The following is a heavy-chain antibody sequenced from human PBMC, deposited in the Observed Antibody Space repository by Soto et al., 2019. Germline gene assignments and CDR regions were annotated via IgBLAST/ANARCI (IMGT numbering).Heavy chain of an antibody. Sequence: QVQLVQSGAEVKKPGASVKVSCKASGYTFTGYYMHWVRQAPGQGLEWLGWINPNSGGTNYEQKFQGWVTMTRDTSISTAYMELSRLRSDDTAVYYCARARARYFADCWGQGTLVTVSS. V-gene: IGHV1-2*04. CDR1: GYTFTGYY. CDR3: ARARARYFADC. CDR2: INPNSGGT. J-gene: IGHJ4*02. D-gene: IGHD3-9*01.